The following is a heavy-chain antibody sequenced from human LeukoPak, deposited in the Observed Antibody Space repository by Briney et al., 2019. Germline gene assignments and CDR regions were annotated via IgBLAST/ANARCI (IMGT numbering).Heavy chain of an antibody. CDR1: GFTLRHAW. J-gene: IGHJ4*02. D-gene: IGHD5-24*01. CDR2: ITSNIDGGTT. Sequence: PGGSRRLSGGASGFTLRHAWMTGVGQAPGKGLDGVGRITSNIDGGTTDYAAPVKGRFTISGDDSRNTLYLQMNSLKTEDTAVYYCTTPWASRWDYWGQGTLVTVSS. CDR3: TTPWASRWDY. V-gene: IGHV3-15*01.